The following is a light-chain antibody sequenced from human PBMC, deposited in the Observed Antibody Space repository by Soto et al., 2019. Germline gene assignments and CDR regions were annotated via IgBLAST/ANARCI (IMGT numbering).Light chain of an antibody. V-gene: IGKV1-39*01. J-gene: IGKJ4*01. CDR1: HSIRHY. CDR3: QQSYGTPLT. CDR2: AAS. Sequence: DMEMTQSPSSLSASVGDRVTITCRASHSIRHYLNWYQHKPGKVPKLLIYAASSLQSGVPTRFSGRGSGTDVTLTINSLQPEDFATYYGQQSYGTPLTFGGGTKIEIK.